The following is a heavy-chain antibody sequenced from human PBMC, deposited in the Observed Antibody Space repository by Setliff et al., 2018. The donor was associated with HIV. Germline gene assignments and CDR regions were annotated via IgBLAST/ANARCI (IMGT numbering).Heavy chain of an antibody. CDR2: IHTSGST. V-gene: IGHV4-61*09. Sequence: SETLSLTCALSGYSISNGYYWSWIRQPAGKGLEWIGHIHTSGSTKYNPSLKSRVTISADTSKNQFSLNLSSVTAAETAVYYCARVGYHGSGRYSFDYWGQGTLVTVSS. D-gene: IGHD3-10*01. J-gene: IGHJ4*02. CDR3: ARVGYHGSGRYSFDY. CDR1: GYSISNGYY.